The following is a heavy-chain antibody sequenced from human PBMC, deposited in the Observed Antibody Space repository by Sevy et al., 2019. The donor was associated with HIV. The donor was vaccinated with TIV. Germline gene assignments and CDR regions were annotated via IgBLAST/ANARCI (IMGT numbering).Heavy chain of an antibody. CDR3: ARDQYYDILTGLYAMDV. D-gene: IGHD3-9*01. V-gene: IGHV4-61*01. CDR1: DMSVSSANDY. Sequence: SETLSLTCSVSDMSVSSANDYWTWIRQPPGKGLEWIGYIHYFGSTNYNPSLKSRVTISLDTSKKQFSLKLTSVTAADTAVYFCARDQYYDILTGLYAMDVWGQGTTVTVSS. J-gene: IGHJ6*02. CDR2: IHYFGST.